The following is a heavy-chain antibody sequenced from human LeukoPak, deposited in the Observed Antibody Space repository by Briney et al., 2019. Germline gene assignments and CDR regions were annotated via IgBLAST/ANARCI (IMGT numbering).Heavy chain of an antibody. CDR1: GYTFTGYY. CDR2: INPNSGGT. CDR3: ARGVVDNSYFDY. D-gene: IGHD2-2*01. J-gene: IGHJ4*02. V-gene: IGHV1-2*02. Sequence: ASVKVSCKASGYTFTGYYMHWVRQAPGQRLEGMGWINPNSGGTNYAQKFQGRVTMTRDTSISTAYMELSRLRSDDTAVYYCARGVVDNSYFDYWGQGTLVTVSS.